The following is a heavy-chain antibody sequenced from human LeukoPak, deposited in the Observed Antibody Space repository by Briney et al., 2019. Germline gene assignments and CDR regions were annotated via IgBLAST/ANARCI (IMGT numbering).Heavy chain of an antibody. V-gene: IGHV5-51*01. Sequence: GESLKISCKGSGYSFTSYWIGWVRQMPGKGLEWMGIIYPGDSDTRYSPSFQGQVTISADKSISTAYLQWSSLKASDTAMYYCARLRTTGMYYYYYYMDVWGKGTTVTISS. CDR2: IYPGDSDT. J-gene: IGHJ6*03. CDR3: ARLRTTGMYYYYYYMDV. D-gene: IGHD1-1*01. CDR1: GYSFTSYW.